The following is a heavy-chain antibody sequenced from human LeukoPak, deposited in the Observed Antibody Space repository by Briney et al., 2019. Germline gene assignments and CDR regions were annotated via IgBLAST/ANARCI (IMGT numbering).Heavy chain of an antibody. D-gene: IGHD3-22*01. CDR1: GYTFAGYY. J-gene: IGHJ5*02. Sequence: ASVKVSCKASGYTFAGYYMHWVRQAPGQGLERMGWINPNSGGTNYAQKFQGRVTMTRDKSISTAYMELSRLRSDDTAVYYCARLRSYDSSGSQPWGQGTLVTVSS. V-gene: IGHV1-2*02. CDR3: ARLRSYDSSGSQP. CDR2: INPNSGGT.